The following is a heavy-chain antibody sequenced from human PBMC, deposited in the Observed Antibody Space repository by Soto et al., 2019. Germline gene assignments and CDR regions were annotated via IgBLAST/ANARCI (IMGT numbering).Heavy chain of an antibody. J-gene: IGHJ4*02. CDR3: ARVYGRGDYFDF. CDR2: MYYTGKT. CDR1: GTTISSGDHY. V-gene: IGHV4-30-4*01. Sequence: QVQLQESGPGLVKPSQTLSLTCTVSGTTISSGDHYWSWIRQAPGKGLEWIGYMYYTGKTYYNPSLQSRVTLSVDTSKNQFSLTMTSVTAADTAMFFCARVYGRGDYFDFWGRGTLVSVSS. D-gene: IGHD1-26*01.